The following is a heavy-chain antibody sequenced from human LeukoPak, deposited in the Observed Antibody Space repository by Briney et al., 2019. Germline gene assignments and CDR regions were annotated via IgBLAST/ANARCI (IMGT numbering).Heavy chain of an antibody. CDR1: GFTFSSYW. V-gene: IGHV3-7*01. CDR2: IKQDGSEK. J-gene: IGHJ6*03. CDR3: ARDLTIFGVVWLRNSGMDV. D-gene: IGHD3-3*01. Sequence: GGSLRLSCAASGFTFSSYWMSWVRQAPGKGLEWVANIKQDGSEKYYVDSVKGRFTIPRDNAKNSLYLQMNSLRAEDTAVYYCARDLTIFGVVWLRNSGMDVWGKGTTVTVSS.